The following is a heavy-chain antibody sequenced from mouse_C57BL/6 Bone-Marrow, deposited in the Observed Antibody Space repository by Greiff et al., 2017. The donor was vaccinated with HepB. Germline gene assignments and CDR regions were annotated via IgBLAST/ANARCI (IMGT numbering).Heavy chain of an antibody. CDR2: IHPSDSDT. Sequence: VQLQQSGAELVKPGASVKVSCKASGYTFTSYWMHWVKQRPGQGLEWIGRIHPSDSDTNYNQKFKGKATLTVDKSSSTAYIQLSSLTSEDSAVYYCAVRQLRLRPYFDYWGQGTTLTVSS. V-gene: IGHV1-74*01. CDR3: AVRQLRLRPYFDY. CDR1: GYTFTSYW. J-gene: IGHJ2*01. D-gene: IGHD3-2*02.